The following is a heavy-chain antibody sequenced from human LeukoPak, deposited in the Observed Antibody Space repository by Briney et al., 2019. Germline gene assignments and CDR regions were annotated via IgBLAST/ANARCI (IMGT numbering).Heavy chain of an antibody. CDR2: INHSGST. V-gene: IGHV4-34*01. Sequence: SETLSLTCAVYGGSFSGYYWSWIRQPPGRGLEWIGEINHSGSTNYNPSLKSRVTISVDTSKNQFSLKLSSVTAADTAVYYCARLPPIAAAGQSSYYYYMDVWGKGTTVTVSS. CDR3: ARLPPIAAAGQSSYYYYMDV. D-gene: IGHD6-13*01. CDR1: GGSFSGYY. J-gene: IGHJ6*03.